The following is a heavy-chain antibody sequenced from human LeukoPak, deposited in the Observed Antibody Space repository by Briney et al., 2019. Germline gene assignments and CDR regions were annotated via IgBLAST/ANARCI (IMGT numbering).Heavy chain of an antibody. J-gene: IGHJ5*02. CDR3: ARESEITMIVPKRGWFDP. V-gene: IGHV4-4*02. Sequence: SSGTLSLTCAVSGGSISSSNWWSWVRQPPGKGLEWIGEIYHSGSTNYNPSLKSRVTISVDKSKNQFSLKLSSVTAADTAVYYCARESEITMIVPKRGWFDPWGQGTLVTVSS. CDR2: IYHSGST. CDR1: GGSISSSNW. D-gene: IGHD3-22*01.